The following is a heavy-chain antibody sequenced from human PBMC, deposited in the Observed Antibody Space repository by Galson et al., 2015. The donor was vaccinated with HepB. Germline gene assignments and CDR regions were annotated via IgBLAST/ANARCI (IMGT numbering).Heavy chain of an antibody. D-gene: IGHD2-15*01. CDR2: ISNDGYTA. Sequence: SLRLSCAASGFAFSTYGMHWVRQAPGKGLKWVGVISNDGYTAYYADSVKGRSTDSRDNSRNTLYLQMNSLTTEDTAVYYCAKGDCSGGGCNYNLWGQGILVTVSS. CDR3: AKGDCSGGGCNYNL. V-gene: IGHV3-30*18. J-gene: IGHJ5*02. CDR1: GFAFSTYG.